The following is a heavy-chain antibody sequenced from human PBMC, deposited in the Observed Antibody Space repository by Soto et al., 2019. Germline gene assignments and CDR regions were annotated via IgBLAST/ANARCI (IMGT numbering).Heavy chain of an antibody. Sequence: GESLKISCTGSGYTFTTYWIGWVRQMPGEGLEWMGIIYPGDSNTRYSPSLQGQVTISVDKSISTAYLQWSSLKATDTAMYYCARHAYDFWSGHPNPRYYYGMDVWGQGTTVTVSS. CDR2: IYPGDSNT. J-gene: IGHJ6*02. D-gene: IGHD3-3*01. V-gene: IGHV5-51*01. CDR3: ARHAYDFWSGHPNPRYYYGMDV. CDR1: GYTFTTYW.